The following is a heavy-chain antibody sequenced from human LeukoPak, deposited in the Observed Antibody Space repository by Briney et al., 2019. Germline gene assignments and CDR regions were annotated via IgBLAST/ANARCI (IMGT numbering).Heavy chain of an antibody. CDR2: ISSNGGST. Sequence: PGGSLRLSCAASGFTFSRYAMHWVRQAPGKGLEYVSAISSNGGSTDYANSVKGRFTISRDNSKNTLCLQMGSLRAEDMAVYYCARELAREYYFDYWGQGTLVTVSS. V-gene: IGHV3-64*01. CDR3: ARELAREYYFDY. J-gene: IGHJ4*02. CDR1: GFTFSRYA.